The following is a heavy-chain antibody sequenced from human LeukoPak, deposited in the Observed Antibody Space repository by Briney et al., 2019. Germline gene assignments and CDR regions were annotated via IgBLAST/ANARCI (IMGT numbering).Heavy chain of an antibody. V-gene: IGHV3-7*01. CDR3: AKGARYCSGGSCYFDY. Sequence: GGSLRLSCAASGFTFGSYNMNWVRQAPGKGLEWVANIKQDGSEKRYVDPVKGQFTISRDNAKNSLYLQMNSLRAEDTAVYYCAKGARYCSGGSCYFDYWGQGTLVTVSS. CDR2: IKQDGSEK. CDR1: GFTFGSYN. J-gene: IGHJ4*02. D-gene: IGHD2-15*01.